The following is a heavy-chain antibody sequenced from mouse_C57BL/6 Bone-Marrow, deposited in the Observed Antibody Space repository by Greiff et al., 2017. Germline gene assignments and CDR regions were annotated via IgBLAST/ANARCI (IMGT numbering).Heavy chain of an antibody. D-gene: IGHD2-2*01. V-gene: IGHV1-15*01. CDR3: TREEGYDAGY. CDR2: IDPETGGT. J-gene: IGHJ2*01. CDR1: GYTFTDYE. Sequence: VQLQQSGAELVRPGASVTLSCKASGYTFTDYEMHWVKQTPVHGLEWIGAIDPETGGTAYNQKFKGKDILTADKSSSTAYMELRSLTSEDSAVYYCTREEGYDAGYWGQGTTLTVSS.